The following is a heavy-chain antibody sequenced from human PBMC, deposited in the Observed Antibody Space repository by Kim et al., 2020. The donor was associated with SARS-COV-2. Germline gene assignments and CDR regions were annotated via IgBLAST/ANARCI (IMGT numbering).Heavy chain of an antibody. Sequence: GGSLRLSCAASGFTFNNYAMNWVRQAPRKGLEWVSAISGGGSGTYYADSVKGRFTISRDNSKNTLFLQMNNLRAEDTAVYYCAKVLSGSWTHGVDPWGQGTLVTVSS. V-gene: IGHV3-23*01. CDR3: AKVLSGSWTHGVDP. CDR2: ISGGGSGT. CDR1: GFTFNNYA. D-gene: IGHD6-13*01. J-gene: IGHJ5*02.